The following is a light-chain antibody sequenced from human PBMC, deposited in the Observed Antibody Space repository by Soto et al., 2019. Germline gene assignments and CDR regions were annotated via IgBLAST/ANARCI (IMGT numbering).Light chain of an antibody. V-gene: IGKV3-20*01. CDR2: GAS. CDR3: QHYGTSGLT. J-gene: IGKJ4*01. CDR1: QSISGRY. Sequence: IVLRQSPGTLSLSPGEGATLSCRASQSISGRYLAWYQHKSGQAPRLFIYGASKRAAGIPDRFSGTGSDTDFTLTICRLEPDDFAVYYCQHYGTSGLTFGGGTKVEIK.